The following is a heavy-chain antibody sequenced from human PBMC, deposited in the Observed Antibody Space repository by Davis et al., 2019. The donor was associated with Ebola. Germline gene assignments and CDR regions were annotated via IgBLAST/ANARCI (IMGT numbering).Heavy chain of an antibody. CDR1: GFTFSTYW. CDR2: INGDGSYT. CDR3: VRGGGPTNGGFEL. J-gene: IGHJ3*01. Sequence: GESLKISCVASGFTFSTYWMHWLRQTPGKGLVWVSRINGDGSYTNYADSVKGRFSISRDNAKNTLYVQMDSLRGEDSAVYYCVRGGGPTNGGFELWGQGTTVTVSS. D-gene: IGHD2-8*01. V-gene: IGHV3-74*01.